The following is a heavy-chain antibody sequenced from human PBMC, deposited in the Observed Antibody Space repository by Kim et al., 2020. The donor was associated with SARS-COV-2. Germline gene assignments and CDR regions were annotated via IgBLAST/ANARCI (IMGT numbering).Heavy chain of an antibody. CDR1: GGSISSSSYY. D-gene: IGHD6-6*01. J-gene: IGHJ5*02. Sequence: SETLSLTCTVSGGSISSSSYYWGWIRQPPGKGLEWIGSIYYSGSTYYNPSLKSRVTISVDTSKNQFSLKLSSVTAADTAVYYCARDETWQLEALGWFDPWGQGTLVTVSS. CDR2: IYYSGST. V-gene: IGHV4-39*07. CDR3: ARDETWQLEALGWFDP.